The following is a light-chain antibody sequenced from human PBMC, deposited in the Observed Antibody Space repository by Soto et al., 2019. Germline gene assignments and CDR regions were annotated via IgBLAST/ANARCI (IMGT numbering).Light chain of an antibody. J-gene: IGLJ3*02. V-gene: IGLV2-14*01. CDR3: SSYTTTSTLV. CDR1: SSDIGGYNY. CDR2: EVT. Sequence: QSALTQPASVSGSPGQSITISCTGTSSDIGGYNYVSWYQHHPGKAPKLMIYEVTNRPSGVSNRFSGSKSGNTASLTISVLQAEDEADYYCSSYTTTSTLVFGGGTKLTVL.